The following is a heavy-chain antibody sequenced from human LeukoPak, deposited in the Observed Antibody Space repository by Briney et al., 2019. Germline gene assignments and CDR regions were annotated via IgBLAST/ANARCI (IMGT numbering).Heavy chain of an antibody. V-gene: IGHV3-48*02. Sequence: GGSLRLSCAASGFTFSTYSMSWVRQAPGKGLEWVAYISSSSGTIYYTDSVKGRFTISRDNAKNSLYLQMNSLTDADTAVYYCARDPGDRSYWGQGTLVTVSS. D-gene: IGHD7-27*01. J-gene: IGHJ4*02. CDR2: ISSSSGTI. CDR3: ARDPGDRSY. CDR1: GFTFSTYS.